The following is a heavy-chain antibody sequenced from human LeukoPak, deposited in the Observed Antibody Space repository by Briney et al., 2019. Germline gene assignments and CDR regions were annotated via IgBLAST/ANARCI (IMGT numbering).Heavy chain of an antibody. CDR3: AAEPSGVRGVIITRGFDP. D-gene: IGHD3-10*01. CDR1: GGSFSGYF. J-gene: IGHJ5*02. V-gene: IGHV4-34*01. Sequence: PSETLSLACAVYGGSFSGYFWSRIRQPPGKGLEWIGDINHNGGTNYNPSLKSRVTISVDTSKNQFSLKLSPVTAADTAVYYCAAEPSGVRGVIITRGFDPWGQGTLVTVSS. CDR2: INHNGGT.